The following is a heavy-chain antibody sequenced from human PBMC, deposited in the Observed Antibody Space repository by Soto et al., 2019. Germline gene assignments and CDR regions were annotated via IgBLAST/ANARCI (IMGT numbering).Heavy chain of an antibody. CDR2: ISGSGGST. J-gene: IGHJ4*02. Sequence: PGGSLRLSCAASGFTFSNYAMIWVRQAPGKGLECISTISGSGGSTYYADSVKGRFTISRDNSKNTLYLQMNSLRAEDTAVYYCAKDLRSSYDSGSSFDYWGRGPLLTVSS. CDR3: AKDLRSSYDSGSSFDY. D-gene: IGHD3-10*01. V-gene: IGHV3-23*01. CDR1: GFTFSNYA.